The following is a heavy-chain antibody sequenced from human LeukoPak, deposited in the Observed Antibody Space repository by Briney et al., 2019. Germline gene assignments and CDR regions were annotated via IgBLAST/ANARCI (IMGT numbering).Heavy chain of an antibody. D-gene: IGHD6-6*01. CDR1: GGSISTYY. CDR2: IHASGPT. Sequence: PSETLSLTCTVSGGSISTYYWSWIRRPPGKGLEWIAYIHASGPTNYNPSLKSRITISVDTSKNQFSLKLSSVTAADTAVYYCARHDAGIAARPFDKWGQGTLVTVSS. J-gene: IGHJ4*02. V-gene: IGHV4-4*09. CDR3: ARHDAGIAARPFDK.